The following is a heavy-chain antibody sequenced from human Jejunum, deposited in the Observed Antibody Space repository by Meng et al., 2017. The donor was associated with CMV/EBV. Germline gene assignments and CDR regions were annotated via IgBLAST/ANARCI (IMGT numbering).Heavy chain of an antibody. V-gene: IGHV4-39*07. CDR1: GDSITNNTSY. CDR2: IHYSGST. J-gene: IGHJ4*02. Sequence: GDSITNNTSYWGWIRQPPGKGLEWIASIHYSGSTSYNYNPSLKTRVSVSMDTSKSQFSLNLSSVTAADTAVYYCPITVAAGVYIDYWGQGTLVTVSS. D-gene: IGHD6-13*01. CDR3: PITVAAGVYIDY.